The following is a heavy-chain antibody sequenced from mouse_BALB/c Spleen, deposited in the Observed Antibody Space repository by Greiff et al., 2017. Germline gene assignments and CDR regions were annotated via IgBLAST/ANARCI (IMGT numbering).Heavy chain of an antibody. CDR2: ISSGGSYT. D-gene: IGHD2-4*01. CDR3: ARAPYDYDAGYYAMDY. J-gene: IGHJ4*01. CDR1: GFTFSSYA. Sequence: EVKLVESGGGLVKPGGSLKLSCAASGFTFSSYAMSWVRQSPEKRLEWVAEISSGGSYTYYPDTVTGRFTISRDNAKNTLYLEMSSLRSEDTAMYYCARAPYDYDAGYYAMDYWGQGTSVTVSS. V-gene: IGHV5-9-4*01.